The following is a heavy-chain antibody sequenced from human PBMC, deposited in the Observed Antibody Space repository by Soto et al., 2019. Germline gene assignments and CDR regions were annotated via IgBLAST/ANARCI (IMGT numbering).Heavy chain of an antibody. CDR3: ARVGCGGDCYGSYYYGMDG. V-gene: IGHV1-3*01. CDR2: INAGNGDT. Sequence: ASVKVSCKASGYTFTNFAMHWVRQAPGQRLEWMGWINAGNGDTKYSQKFQGRVSITRDTSASTAYMELSSLRSEDTAMYYCARVGCGGDCYGSYYYGMDGWGQGTTVTVSS. CDR1: GYTFTNFA. D-gene: IGHD2-21*02. J-gene: IGHJ6*02.